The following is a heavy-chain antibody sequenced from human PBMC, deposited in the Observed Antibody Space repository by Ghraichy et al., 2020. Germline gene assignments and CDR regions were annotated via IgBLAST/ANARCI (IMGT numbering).Heavy chain of an antibody. CDR2: IYYTGNT. CDR1: GGSIRSHF. D-gene: IGHD5-18*01. V-gene: IGHV4-59*08. J-gene: IGHJ6*02. Sequence: PETLSLTCTVSGGSIRSHFWSWIRQPPGKGLEWIGYIYYTGNTNYSPSLGGRASISLDTSKNQFSLSLTSVTAADTAVYYCARRGRGYSLYYYGLDVWGPGTTVTVSS. CDR3: ARRGRGYSLYYYGLDV.